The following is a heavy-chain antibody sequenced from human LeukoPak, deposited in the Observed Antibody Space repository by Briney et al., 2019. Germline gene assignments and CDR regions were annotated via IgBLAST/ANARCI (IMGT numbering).Heavy chain of an antibody. J-gene: IGHJ5*02. Sequence: SETLSLTCTVSGGSISSYYWSWIRQPPGKGLEWIGYIYYSGSTNYNPSLKSRVTISVDTSKNQFSLKLSSVTAADTAVYYGARERHDYGGPTEVWFDPWGQGTLVTVSS. V-gene: IGHV4-59*01. D-gene: IGHD4-23*01. CDR2: IYYSGST. CDR3: ARERHDYGGPTEVWFDP. CDR1: GGSISSYY.